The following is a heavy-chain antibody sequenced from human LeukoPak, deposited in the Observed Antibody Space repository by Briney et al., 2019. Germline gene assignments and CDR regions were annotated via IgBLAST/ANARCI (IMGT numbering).Heavy chain of an antibody. CDR1: GFIFSRYW. V-gene: IGHV3-74*01. CDR2: INGDETIT. J-gene: IGHJ3*02. CDR3: ATLTHYDSRSFAFDI. D-gene: IGHD3-22*01. Sequence: GGSLRLSCAASGFIFSRYWMYWVRQAPGEGLVWVSHINGDETITNYAGFVEGRFTISRDNAKNTLYLQMNSLGVEDTALYYCATLTHYDSRSFAFDIWGQGTMVTVSS.